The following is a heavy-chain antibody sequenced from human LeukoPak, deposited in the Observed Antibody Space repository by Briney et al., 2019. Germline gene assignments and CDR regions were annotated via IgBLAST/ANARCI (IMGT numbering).Heavy chain of an antibody. V-gene: IGHV4-59*01. J-gene: IGHJ6*02. CDR2: IYYSGST. D-gene: IGHD4-23*01. CDR1: GGSISSYY. CDR3: ARGGGGNLYYYYGMDV. Sequence: SETLSLTCTVSGGSISSYYWSWIRQPPGKGLEWIGYIYYSGSTNYNPSLKSRVTISVDTSKNQFSLKLSSVTAADTAVYYCARGGGGNLYYYYGMDVWGQGTTVTVSS.